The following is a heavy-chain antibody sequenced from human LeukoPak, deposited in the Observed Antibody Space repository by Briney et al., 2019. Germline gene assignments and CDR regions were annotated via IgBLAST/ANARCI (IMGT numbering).Heavy chain of an antibody. V-gene: IGHV3-48*02. Sequence: GGSLRLSCAASRFTFSTYNMHWVRQAPGKGLEWVSYISSSASTTYYADSVKGRFTISRDNAKNSLFLQMNSLRDEDTAVYYCAREGDYYDSRGDAFDIWGQGAMVTVAS. D-gene: IGHD3-22*01. CDR2: ISSSASTT. CDR3: AREGDYYDSRGDAFDI. CDR1: RFTFSTYN. J-gene: IGHJ3*02.